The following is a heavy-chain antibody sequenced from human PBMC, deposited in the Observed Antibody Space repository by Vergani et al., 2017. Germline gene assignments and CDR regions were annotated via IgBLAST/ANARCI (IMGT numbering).Heavy chain of an antibody. D-gene: IGHD3-10*01. V-gene: IGHV3-23*01. CDR3: FAYYYGSGSYVDY. CDR1: GFTFSSYA. Sequence: EVQLLESGGGLVQPVGSLRLSCAASGFTFSSYAMSWVRQAPGKGLEWVSAISGSGGSTYYADSVKGRFTISRDNSKNTLYLQMNSLRAEDTAVYYCFAYYYGSGSYVDYWGQGTLVTVSS. J-gene: IGHJ4*02. CDR2: ISGSGGST.